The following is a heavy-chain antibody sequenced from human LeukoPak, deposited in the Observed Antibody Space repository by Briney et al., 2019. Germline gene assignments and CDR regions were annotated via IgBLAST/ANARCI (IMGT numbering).Heavy chain of an antibody. D-gene: IGHD4-17*01. CDR3: AKAHDYGDYTDFDY. J-gene: IGHJ4*02. CDR2: ISGSGGST. CDR1: GFTFSSYA. V-gene: IGHV3-23*01. Sequence: GGSLRLSCAASGFTFSSYAMSWVRQAPGKGLEWVSAISGSGGSTYYADSAKGRFTISRDNSKNTLYLQMNSLRAEDTAVYYCAKAHDYGDYTDFDYWGQGTLVTVSS.